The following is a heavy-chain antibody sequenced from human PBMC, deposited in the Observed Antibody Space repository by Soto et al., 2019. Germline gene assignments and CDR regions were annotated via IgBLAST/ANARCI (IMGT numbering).Heavy chain of an antibody. CDR3: ATSGECGGDCSVYGMDV. D-gene: IGHD2-21*02. CDR1: GGTFSTYA. J-gene: IGHJ6*02. Sequence: SVKVSCKASGGTFSTYAISWVRQAPGQGLEWMEGIIPIFGPPNYAQKFQGRVTISADESTSPAYMELSSLRSDDTAEYHCATSGECGGDCSVYGMDVWGQGTTVTVSS. CDR2: IIPIFGPP. V-gene: IGHV1-69*13.